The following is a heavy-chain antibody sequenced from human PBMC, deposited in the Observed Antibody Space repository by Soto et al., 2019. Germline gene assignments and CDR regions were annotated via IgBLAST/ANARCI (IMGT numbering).Heavy chain of an antibody. CDR3: AREVGYYSATRRNLYFDY. V-gene: IGHV4-34*01. J-gene: IGHJ4*02. CDR2: INHTGGS. Sequence: SETLSLTCAVSGGSFSGFYWSWVRQTPGKGLEWIGDINHTGGSNYNPSLKSRVMISVDTAKTQFSLNVTSVTAADTAVYYCAREVGYYSATRRNLYFDYWGPGTLVTVSS. D-gene: IGHD2-2*01. CDR1: GGSFSGFY.